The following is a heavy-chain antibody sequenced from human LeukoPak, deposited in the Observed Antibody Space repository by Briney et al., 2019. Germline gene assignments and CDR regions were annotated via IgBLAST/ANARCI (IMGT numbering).Heavy chain of an antibody. V-gene: IGHV3-15*01. CDR2: IKSKTNDETT. Sequence: PGGSLRLSCAASGFTFNNAWMSWVRQAPGKGLEWVGRIKSKTNDETTDYAAPVKGRFTISRDGSKNTLYLQMNSLKTEDTAVYYCTAGTGYSDHDYWGQGTLVTVSS. CDR3: TAGTGYSDHDY. D-gene: IGHD5-12*01. J-gene: IGHJ4*02. CDR1: GFTFNNAW.